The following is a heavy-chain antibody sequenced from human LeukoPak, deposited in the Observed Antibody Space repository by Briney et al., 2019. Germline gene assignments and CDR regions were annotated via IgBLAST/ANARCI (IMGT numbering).Heavy chain of an antibody. J-gene: IGHJ4*02. CDR2: ISAYNGNT. CDR1: GYTFTSYG. CDR3: ARDPSGYSSGWYGDY. V-gene: IGHV1-18*04. Sequence: ASVKVSCKASGYTFTSYGISWVRQAPGQGLEWMGWISAYNGNTNYAQKLQGRVTMTTDTSTSTAYMELRSLRSDDTAVYYCARDPSGYSSGWYGDYWGQGTLVTVSS. D-gene: IGHD6-19*01.